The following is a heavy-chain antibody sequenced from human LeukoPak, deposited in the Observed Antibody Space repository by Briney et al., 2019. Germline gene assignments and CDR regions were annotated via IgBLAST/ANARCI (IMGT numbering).Heavy chain of an antibody. CDR2: IDYSGST. CDR1: GGSISSSFYY. D-gene: IGHD3-10*01. V-gene: IGHV4-39*01. J-gene: IGHJ3*02. Sequence: AETLSLTCTVSGGSISSSFYYWGWIRQPRGKGLEWIGSIDYSGSTYYNPSLNRRLTISVDTSNNQFSLKLSSVTAADTALYYCARNPYYYGSGSYYNSAFDIWGQGTMVTVSS. CDR3: ARNPYYYGSGSYYNSAFDI.